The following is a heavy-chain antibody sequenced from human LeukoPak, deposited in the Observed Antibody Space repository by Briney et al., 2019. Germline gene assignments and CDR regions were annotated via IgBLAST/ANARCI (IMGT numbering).Heavy chain of an antibody. Sequence: PGGSLRLSCAASGFTFSSYSMNWVRQAPGKGLEWVSCISSSRSYIYYADSVKGRFTISRDNAKNSLYLQMNSLRAEDTAVYYCARDDYGSGSYYFDYWGQGTLVTVSS. V-gene: IGHV3-21*01. CDR1: GFTFSSYS. CDR3: ARDDYGSGSYYFDY. CDR2: ISSSRSYI. D-gene: IGHD3-10*01. J-gene: IGHJ4*02.